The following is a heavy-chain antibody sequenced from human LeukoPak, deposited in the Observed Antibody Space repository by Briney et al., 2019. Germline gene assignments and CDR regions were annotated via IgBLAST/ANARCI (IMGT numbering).Heavy chain of an antibody. CDR2: IKSKTDGGTT. CDR3: TTDDWTRDGYNDFDF. CDR1: GFTFSNAW. V-gene: IGHV3-15*01. Sequence: GGSLRLSCAASGFTFSNAWMSWVRQAPGKGLEWVGRIKSKTDGGTTDYAAPVKGRFTISRDDSTNTLYLQLNSLKTDDTAVYYCTTDDWTRDGYNDFDFWGQGTLATVSS. D-gene: IGHD5-24*01. J-gene: IGHJ4*02.